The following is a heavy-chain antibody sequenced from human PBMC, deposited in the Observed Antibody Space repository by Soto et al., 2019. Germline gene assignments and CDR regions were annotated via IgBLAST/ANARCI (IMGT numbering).Heavy chain of an antibody. J-gene: IGHJ2*01. D-gene: IGHD2-15*01. CDR3: QAEDGIRDTVPVSAFLLNRSSDL. Sequence: KGLEWVSGISGGGGSTYHADSVKGRFTISRDNSKNTLYLQMNSLRAEDTAFFFFQAEDGIRDTVPVSAFLLNRSSDL. V-gene: IGHV3-23*01. CDR2: ISGGGGST.